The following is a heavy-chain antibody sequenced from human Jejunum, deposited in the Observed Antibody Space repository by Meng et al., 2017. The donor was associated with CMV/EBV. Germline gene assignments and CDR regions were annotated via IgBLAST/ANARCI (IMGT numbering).Heavy chain of an antibody. J-gene: IGHJ5*02. Sequence: SGYKFDAYFMHWVRHAPGQGPAWMGMIKPIGGSTIYAQNFQSRVTMTRDTSTSTVYIELTNLTSDDTAVYYCGRVSGGQSAQPLDPWGQGTLVTVSS. CDR1: GYKFDAYF. CDR2: IKPIGGST. V-gene: IGHV1-46*02. CDR3: GRVSGGQSAQPLDP. D-gene: IGHD3-10*01.